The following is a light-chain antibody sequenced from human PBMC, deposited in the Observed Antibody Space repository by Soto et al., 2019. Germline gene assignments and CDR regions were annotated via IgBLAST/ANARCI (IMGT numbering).Light chain of an antibody. CDR2: EDN. CDR1: SGSIASNY. CDR3: QSYDSSKGV. V-gene: IGLV6-57*02. Sequence: NFMLTQPHSVSASPGKTVTISCTSSSGSIASNYVQWYQQRPGSAPTTVIYEDNQRPSGVPDRFSGSIDSSSNSASLTISGLKTEDEADYYCQSYDSSKGVFGGGTKVTVL. J-gene: IGLJ2*01.